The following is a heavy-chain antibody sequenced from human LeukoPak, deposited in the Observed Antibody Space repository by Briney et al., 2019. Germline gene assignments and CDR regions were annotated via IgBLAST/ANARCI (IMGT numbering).Heavy chain of an antibody. Sequence: ASVKVSCKASGYTFTSYDINWVPQATGQALESMGCLNPNSANTGYAQKFQGRVTMTRNTSISTAYMELSSLRSEDTAVYYCARVHYSREHCSSTSCYASFDYWGQGTLVTVSS. J-gene: IGHJ4*02. CDR1: GYTFTSYD. D-gene: IGHD2-2*01. CDR3: ARVHYSREHCSSTSCYASFDY. V-gene: IGHV1-8*01. CDR2: LNPNSANT.